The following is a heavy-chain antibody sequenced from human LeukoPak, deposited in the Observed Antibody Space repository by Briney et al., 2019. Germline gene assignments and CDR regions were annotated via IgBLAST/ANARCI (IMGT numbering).Heavy chain of an antibody. CDR2: ITSAGTI. Sequence: GGSLRLSCAASGFTFSDYYMTWIRQAPGKGLEWVSYITSAGTIYNADSMKGRFTISRDNAKNSLYLQMNSLRAEDTAVYHCARDISGYVDYYYYMDVWGKGTTVTVSS. CDR1: GFTFSDYY. J-gene: IGHJ6*03. CDR3: ARDISGYVDYYYYMDV. D-gene: IGHD5-12*01. V-gene: IGHV3-11*04.